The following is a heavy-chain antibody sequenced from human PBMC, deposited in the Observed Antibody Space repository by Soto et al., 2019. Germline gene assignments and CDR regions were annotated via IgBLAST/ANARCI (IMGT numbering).Heavy chain of an antibody. J-gene: IGHJ4*02. CDR2: IYSGGST. CDR3: ARDPWAADY. V-gene: IGHV3-66*01. D-gene: IGHD3-16*01. Sequence: EVQLVESGGGLVQPGRSLRLSCAAYGFTVSTKYMSWVRQAPGKGLEWVSVIYSGGSTFYADSVRGRFTISRDNSKNTVNLQMNSLRAEDTAVYYCARDPWAADYWGQGTLVTVSS. CDR1: GFTVSTKY.